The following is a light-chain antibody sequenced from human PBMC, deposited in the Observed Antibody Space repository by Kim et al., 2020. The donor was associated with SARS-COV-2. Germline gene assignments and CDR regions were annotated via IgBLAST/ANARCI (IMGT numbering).Light chain of an antibody. CDR3: SAWDSSLSAWV. CDR2: RNN. Sequence: LTQPPSVSKGLRQTATLTCTENSNNVGNQGAAWLQQHQGHPPELLSYRNNNRPSGISERFSASRSGNTASLTITALQPEDEADYYCSAWDSSLSAWVFGGGTQLTVL. CDR1: SNNVGNQG. V-gene: IGLV10-54*04. J-gene: IGLJ3*02.